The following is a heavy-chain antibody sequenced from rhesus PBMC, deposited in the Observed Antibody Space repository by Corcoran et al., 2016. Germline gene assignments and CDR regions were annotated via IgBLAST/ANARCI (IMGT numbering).Heavy chain of an antibody. CDR2: INPSNDNT. V-gene: IGHV1-200*01. CDR3: ARYYSGSQGLDF. J-gene: IGHJ3*01. Sequence: QVQLVQSGAEVKKPGTSVRLSCKASGYTFTSYYINWVRQAPGQVLEWMGWINPSNDNTGYAPKFQGRVTMTRDTSTSTAYMELNSLRSDDTAVYYCARYYSGSQGLDFWGQGLRVTVSS. D-gene: IGHD3-16*01. CDR1: GYTFTSYY.